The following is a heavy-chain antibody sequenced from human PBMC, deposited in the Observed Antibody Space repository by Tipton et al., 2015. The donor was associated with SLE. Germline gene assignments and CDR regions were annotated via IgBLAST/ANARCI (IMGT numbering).Heavy chain of an antibody. CDR2: IYYSGST. CDR3: ARAQEDYYLDL. V-gene: IGHV4-59*01. D-gene: IGHD4-11*01. Sequence: TLSLTCTVSGGSINSYFWSWIRQSPGKGLEWIGYIYYSGSTNYNPSLKSRITISVDTSKNQFSLKLSSVTAADSSVYYCARAQEDYYLDLWGRGTLVTVSS. J-gene: IGHJ2*01. CDR1: GGSINSYF.